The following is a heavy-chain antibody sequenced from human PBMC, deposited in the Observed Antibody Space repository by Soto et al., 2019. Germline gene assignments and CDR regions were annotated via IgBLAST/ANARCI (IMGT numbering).Heavy chain of an antibody. Sequence: GGSLRLSCAASGFTFSSYSMNLVRQAPGKGLEWVSSISSARDYIYYAESVKGRFTISRDNAKNSLYLQMNSLRAEDTAVYYCARWVGSGTYSPTYFDYWGQGILVTVSS. CDR2: ISSARDYI. V-gene: IGHV3-21*01. J-gene: IGHJ4*02. D-gene: IGHD3-10*01. CDR3: ARWVGSGTYSPTYFDY. CDR1: GFTFSSYS.